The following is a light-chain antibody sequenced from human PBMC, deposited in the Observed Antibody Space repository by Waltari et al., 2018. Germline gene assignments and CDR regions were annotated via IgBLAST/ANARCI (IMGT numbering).Light chain of an antibody. V-gene: IGLV1-44*01. Sequence: QSVLTQPPSASGTPGPRVTISCSGRSSNFGPTVVNWYQHVPGKAPKLLIYRNDLRPSGVPDRFSGSKSGSSASLAISGLQSEDEADYYCAAWDDSLNGWWVFGGGTKVTVL. CDR2: RND. CDR1: SSNFGPTV. CDR3: AAWDDSLNGWWV. J-gene: IGLJ3*02.